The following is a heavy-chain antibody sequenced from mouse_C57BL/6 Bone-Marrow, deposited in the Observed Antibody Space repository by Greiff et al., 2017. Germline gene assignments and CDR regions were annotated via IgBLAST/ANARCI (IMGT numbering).Heavy chain of an antibody. CDR2: IDPETGGT. Sequence: QVQLQQSGAELVRPGASVTLSCKASGYTFTDYEMHWVKQTPVHGLEWIGAIDPETGGTAYNQKFKGKAILTADKSSSTAYMELRSLTSEDSAVYYCTRRGVGYDGAWFAYWGQGTLVTVSA. D-gene: IGHD2-2*01. V-gene: IGHV1-15*01. CDR3: TRRGVGYDGAWFAY. CDR1: GYTFTDYE. J-gene: IGHJ3*01.